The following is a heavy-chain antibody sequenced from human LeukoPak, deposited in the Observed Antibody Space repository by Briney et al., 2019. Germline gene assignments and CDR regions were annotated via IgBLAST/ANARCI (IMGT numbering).Heavy chain of an antibody. CDR3: ARKYDFWSAYSDY. CDR2: ISSGNTYI. J-gene: IGHJ4*02. CDR1: GFSFSSYS. D-gene: IGHD3-3*01. V-gene: IGHV3-21*01. Sequence: PGRSLRLSCAASGFSFSSYSLNWVRQAPGKGLEWVSSISSGNTYIYYADSVKGRFTISRDNTKNSLYLQMNSLRAEDTAVYYCARKYDFWSAYSDYRGQGTLVTVSS.